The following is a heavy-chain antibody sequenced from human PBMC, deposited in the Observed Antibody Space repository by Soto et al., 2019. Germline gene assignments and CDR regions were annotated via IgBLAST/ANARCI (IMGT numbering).Heavy chain of an antibody. CDR3: ARDVWSRASGPPDS. J-gene: IGHJ4*02. V-gene: IGHV3-9*01. D-gene: IGHD3-10*01. Sequence: TGGSLRLSCAASGFSFDDHAMHWVRQAPGKGLEWVTGISWNSGTIGYAASVKGRFTISRDNAKNSLFLQMNSLRPEDTALYYCARDVWSRASGPPDSWGQGTLVTVSS. CDR1: GFSFDDHA. CDR2: ISWNSGTI.